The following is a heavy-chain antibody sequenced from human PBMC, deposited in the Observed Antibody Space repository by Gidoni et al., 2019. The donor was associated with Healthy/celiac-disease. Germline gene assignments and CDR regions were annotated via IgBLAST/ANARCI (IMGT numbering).Heavy chain of an antibody. J-gene: IGHJ4*02. CDR1: GFTFSSYG. D-gene: IGHD1-26*01. CDR2: IRYDGSNK. V-gene: IGHV3-30*02. Sequence: QVQLVESGGGVVQPGGSLSLSCAASGFTFSSYGMHWVRQAPGKGLEWVAFIRYDGSNKYYADSVKGRFTISRDNSKNTLYLQMNSLRAEDTAVYYCAKDQGGWELPFDYWGQGTLVTVSS. CDR3: AKDQGGWELPFDY.